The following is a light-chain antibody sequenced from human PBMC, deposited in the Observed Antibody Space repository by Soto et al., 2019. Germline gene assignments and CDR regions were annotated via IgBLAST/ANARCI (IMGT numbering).Light chain of an antibody. V-gene: IGLV2-14*01. CDR2: EVT. CDR3: GSYASATLI. CDR1: SSDIGAYDY. Sequence: QSALTQPASVSGSPGQSITISCTGTSSDIGAYDYVSWFQQYPGKAPTLLIYEVTFRPSRVSSRFSGSKSGNTASLTISGLQTEDEADYYCGSYASATLIFGGGTQLTVL. J-gene: IGLJ2*01.